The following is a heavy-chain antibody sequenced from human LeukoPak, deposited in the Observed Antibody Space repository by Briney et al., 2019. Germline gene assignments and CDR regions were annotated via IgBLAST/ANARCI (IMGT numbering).Heavy chain of an antibody. D-gene: IGHD3-9*01. CDR1: GGTFSSYA. V-gene: IGHV1-69*06. Sequence: ASVKVSCKASGGTFSSYAISWVRQAPGQGLEWMGGLIPIFGTANYAQKFQGRVTITADKSTSTAYMELSSLRSEDTAVYYCARDNPYDILTGYYYWFDPWGQGTLVTVSS. CDR2: LIPIFGTA. J-gene: IGHJ5*02. CDR3: ARDNPYDILTGYYYWFDP.